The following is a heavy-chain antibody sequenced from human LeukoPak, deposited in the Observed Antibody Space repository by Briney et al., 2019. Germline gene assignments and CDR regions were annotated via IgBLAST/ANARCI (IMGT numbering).Heavy chain of an antibody. CDR2: INPNSGGT. V-gene: IGHV1-2*02. Sequence: ASVKVSCKASGYTFTGYYMHWVRQAPGQGLEWMGWINPNSGGTNYAQKFQGRVTMTRDTSISTAYMELSRLRSDDTAVYYCARDHPYYYDSSGSPGGYWGQGTLVTVSS. CDR3: ARDHPYYYDSSGSPGGY. J-gene: IGHJ4*02. CDR1: GYTFTGYY. D-gene: IGHD3-22*01.